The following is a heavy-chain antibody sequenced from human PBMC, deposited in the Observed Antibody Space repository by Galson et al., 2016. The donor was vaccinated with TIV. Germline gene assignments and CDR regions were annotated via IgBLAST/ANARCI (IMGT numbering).Heavy chain of an antibody. CDR1: GGSISSYY. CDR2: IYYSGST. CDR3: ARDFTDSSGYYHTHWYFDL. Sequence: SETLSLTCTVSGGSISSYYWSWIRQPPGKGLEWIGYIYYSGSTNYNPSLKSRVTISVDTSKNQFSLKLSSVTAADTAVYYCARDFTDSSGYYHTHWYFDLWGQGTLVTVSS. D-gene: IGHD3-22*01. V-gene: IGHV4-59*01. J-gene: IGHJ2*01.